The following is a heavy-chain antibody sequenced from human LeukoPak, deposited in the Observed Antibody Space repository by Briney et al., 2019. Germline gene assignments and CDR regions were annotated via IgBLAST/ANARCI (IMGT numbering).Heavy chain of an antibody. Sequence: SETLSLTCTVSGGSINKFYWSWIRQPPGKGLEWIGYVYSDGNTNYNPSLKSRVTISVDTSKNQLSLKLSSVTAADTAVYYCARQVWTGYDSSPFDYWGQGTLVTVSS. CDR1: GGSINKFY. CDR2: VYSDGNT. J-gene: IGHJ4*02. D-gene: IGHD5-12*01. V-gene: IGHV4-59*08. CDR3: ARQVWTGYDSSPFDY.